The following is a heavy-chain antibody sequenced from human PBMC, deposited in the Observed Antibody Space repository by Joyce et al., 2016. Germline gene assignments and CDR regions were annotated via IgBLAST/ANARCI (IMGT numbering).Heavy chain of an antibody. CDR2: INVSGTT. CDR3: VRQSASGGSKVADSESNYFDY. CDR1: GDSINNNVYY. D-gene: IGHD6-19*01. Sequence: QLQLLETGPGVVKPSETLSLTCTVSGDSINNNVYYWGWIRRPPGKGLEGIGSINVSGTTSYNPSLKGRVTITVDTSENQFSLRLNSVTATDTAVFFCVRQSASGGSKVADSESNYFDYWGQGTLVTVSS. V-gene: IGHV4-39*01. J-gene: IGHJ4*02.